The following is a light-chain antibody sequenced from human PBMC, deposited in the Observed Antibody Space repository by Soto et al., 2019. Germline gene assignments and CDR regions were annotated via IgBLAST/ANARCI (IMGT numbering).Light chain of an antibody. CDR2: EAS. Sequence: EIVLTQSPGTLSLSPGERATLSCRASQSVSSYLAWYQQKPGQAPRLLMYEASTRATGIPDRFSGSGSGTDFTLTISRLEPEDFAVYYCQQSDTFGQGTRLEIK. V-gene: IGKV3-20*01. CDR3: QQSDT. CDR1: QSVSSY. J-gene: IGKJ5*01.